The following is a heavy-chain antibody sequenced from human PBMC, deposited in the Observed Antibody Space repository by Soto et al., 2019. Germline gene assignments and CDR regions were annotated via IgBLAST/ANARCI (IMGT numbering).Heavy chain of an antibody. V-gene: IGHV1-69*02. Sequence: QVQLVQSGAEVKRPGSSVKVSCKASGDTFAFHSINWVRQAPGLGLEWMGRINPILSMSNYAQRFQGRVTXTXDXTTSTAYMVLSSLRSEDTAIYYCATSYGSGYRAFDYWGQGALVTVSS. CDR3: ATSYGSGYRAFDY. CDR2: INPILSMS. J-gene: IGHJ4*02. D-gene: IGHD3-10*01. CDR1: GDTFAFHS.